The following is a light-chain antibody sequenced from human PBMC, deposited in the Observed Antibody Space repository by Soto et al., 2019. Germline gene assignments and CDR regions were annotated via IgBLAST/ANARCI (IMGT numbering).Light chain of an antibody. CDR1: SSNIGSFY. CDR3: GVWDDSLTTYL. CDR2: DSN. V-gene: IGLV1-51*01. Sequence: QSVLTQPPSVSAAPGQMVTISCSGSSSNIGSFYVSWYQQLPGTAPKLLIYDSNQRPSGIPDRFSGSRSDTSATLVITGLQTGDGADYYCGVWDDSLTTYLFGAGTKVTVL. J-gene: IGLJ1*01.